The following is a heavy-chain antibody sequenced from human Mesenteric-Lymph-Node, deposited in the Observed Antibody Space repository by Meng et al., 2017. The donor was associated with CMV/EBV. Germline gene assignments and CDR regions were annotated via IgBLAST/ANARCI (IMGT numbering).Heavy chain of an antibody. D-gene: IGHD3-3*01. Sequence: GESLKISCVTSGFTFDDYGMSWVRQAPGKGLEWVSGINWNGETTDYADSVKGRFTISRDNAKNSLHLQMNSLRAEDTAVYYCARPLLEWRSRGAMDVWGPGTTVTVSS. V-gene: IGHV3-20*04. J-gene: IGHJ6*02. CDR2: INWNGETT. CDR3: ARPLLEWRSRGAMDV. CDR1: GFTFDDYG.